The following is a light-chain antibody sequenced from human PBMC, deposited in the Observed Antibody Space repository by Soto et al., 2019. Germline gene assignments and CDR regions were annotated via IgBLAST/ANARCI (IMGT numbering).Light chain of an antibody. CDR3: QQYGSSPPWYT. CDR1: QSVSSSY. J-gene: IGKJ2*01. V-gene: IGKV3-20*01. Sequence: EIVLTQSPGTLSLSPGERATLSCRASQSVSSSYLAWYQQKPGQAPRLLIYGASSRATGIPDRFSGSGSGTDFTLTISRLEPEDFGVYYCQQYGSSPPWYTFGQGTKLEIK. CDR2: GAS.